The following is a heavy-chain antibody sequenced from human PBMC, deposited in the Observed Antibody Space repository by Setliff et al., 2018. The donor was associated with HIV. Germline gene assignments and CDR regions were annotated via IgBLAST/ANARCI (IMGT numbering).Heavy chain of an antibody. CDR2: VAVGSGAS. V-gene: IGHV1-58*01. Sequence: ASVKVSCKAFGFTFSTSAVQWVRQSRGEPLEWIGWVAVGSGASNYAQKFQERVTMSTDISTSTAYMELSSLRSEDTALYYCAAGGGSRFSPNAFDIWGRGTVVTVS. CDR1: GFTFSTSA. CDR3: AAGGGSRFSPNAFDI. J-gene: IGHJ3*02. D-gene: IGHD1-26*01.